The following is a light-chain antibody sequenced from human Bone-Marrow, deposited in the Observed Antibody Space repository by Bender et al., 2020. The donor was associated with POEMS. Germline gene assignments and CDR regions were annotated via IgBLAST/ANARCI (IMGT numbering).Light chain of an antibody. CDR2: YNI. V-gene: IGLV1-40*01. Sequence: QSVLTQPPSVSGAPGQRVTISCSGSSSNIGTGYDVHWYQKLPGTAPKLLIYYNINRPSGVPDRFSGSKSGTSASLAITGLQVDDEADYYCQSYDISLSAWVFGGGTKLTVL. CDR1: SSNIGTGYD. CDR3: QSYDISLSAWV. J-gene: IGLJ3*02.